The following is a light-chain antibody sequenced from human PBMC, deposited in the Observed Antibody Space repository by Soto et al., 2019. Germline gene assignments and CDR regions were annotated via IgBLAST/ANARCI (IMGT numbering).Light chain of an antibody. CDR3: SSYTSSRSYV. Sequence: QSVLTQPASVSGSPGQSITISCTGTSSDVVSYNYVSWYQQHPGKAPKLMLYDVSDRASGVSNRFSGTKSGNKASLTISGLQAEEEADYYCSSYTSSRSYVFGTGTKLTVL. V-gene: IGLV2-14*01. J-gene: IGLJ1*01. CDR1: SSDVVSYNY. CDR2: DVS.